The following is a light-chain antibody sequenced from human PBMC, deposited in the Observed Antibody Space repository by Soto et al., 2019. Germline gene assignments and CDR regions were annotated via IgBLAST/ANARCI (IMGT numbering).Light chain of an antibody. Sequence: EIVMTQSPATLSVSPGERATLSCRASRSVSSNLAWYQQKPGQAPRLLIYGASTRVTGIPARFSGSGSGTEFTLTISSLQSEDFAVYYCQQYKNGWTFGQGTKVDIK. V-gene: IGKV3-15*01. CDR3: QQYKNGWT. CDR1: RSVSSN. CDR2: GAS. J-gene: IGKJ1*01.